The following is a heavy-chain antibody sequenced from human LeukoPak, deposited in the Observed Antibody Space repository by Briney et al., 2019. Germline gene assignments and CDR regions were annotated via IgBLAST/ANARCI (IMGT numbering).Heavy chain of an antibody. CDR3: VKHSAPVLAAARFDY. CDR1: GFTFSSYA. J-gene: IGHJ4*02. D-gene: IGHD2-2*01. CDR2: ISGGGVNT. V-gene: IGHV3-23*01. Sequence: GGSLRLSCAASGFTFSSYAMSWVRQAPGKGLEWVSVISGGGVNTYYADSVKGRFTISRDNSKTTLYLQMNSLRAEDTAVYYCVKHSAPVLAAARFDYWGQGTLVTVSS.